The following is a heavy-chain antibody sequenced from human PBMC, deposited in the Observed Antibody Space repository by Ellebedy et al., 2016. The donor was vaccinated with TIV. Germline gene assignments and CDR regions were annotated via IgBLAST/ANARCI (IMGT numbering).Heavy chain of an antibody. J-gene: IGHJ4*02. CDR3: ARDPRIVVPAAMDY. V-gene: IGHV3-33*01. CDR2: SWYDGSHK. Sequence: GESLKISCAASGFTFSHYGMHWVRQAPGKGLEWVAVSWYDGSHKFYADSVKGRFTISRDNSKGTLSLQMNSLRAEDTAIYFCARDPRIVVPAAMDYWGQGTRVTVSS. CDR1: GFTFSHYG. D-gene: IGHD2-2*01.